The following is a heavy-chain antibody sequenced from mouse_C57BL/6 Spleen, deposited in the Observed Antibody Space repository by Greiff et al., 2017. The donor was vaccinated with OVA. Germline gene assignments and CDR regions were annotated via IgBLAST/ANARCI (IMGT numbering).Heavy chain of an antibody. CDR1: GFTFSDYY. CDR2: ISNGGGST. V-gene: IGHV5-12*01. CDR3: ARLYYDLYYFDY. J-gene: IGHJ2*01. Sequence: EVHLVESGGGLVQPGGSLKLSCAASGFTFSDYYMYWVRQTPEKRLEWVAYISNGGGSTYYPDTVKGRFTISRDNATNTLYLQRSRLKSEDTAMYYCARLYYDLYYFDYWGQGTTLTVSS. D-gene: IGHD2-4*01.